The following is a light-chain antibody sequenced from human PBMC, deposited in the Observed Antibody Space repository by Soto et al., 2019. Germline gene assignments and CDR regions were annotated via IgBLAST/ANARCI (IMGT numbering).Light chain of an antibody. Sequence: EIVLTQSPATLSLSPGERATLSCRASQGVSNSLAWYQQKPGQAPRLLIYDASNRATGIPARFSGSGSGTDFTLTISSLESEDFAVYYCQQRADWPPWTFGQGTKVEI. CDR3: QQRADWPPWT. V-gene: IGKV3-11*01. J-gene: IGKJ1*01. CDR1: QGVSNS. CDR2: DAS.